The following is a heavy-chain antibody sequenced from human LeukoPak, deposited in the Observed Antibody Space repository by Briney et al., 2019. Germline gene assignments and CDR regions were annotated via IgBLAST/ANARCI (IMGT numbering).Heavy chain of an antibody. Sequence: SETLSLTCTVSGASISRYYWSWIRQPPGKGLEWIAYTSYGGTTSYNPSLKSRVIISLDTSKNQFSLKLSSVTAADTAVYYCARGDITAAGAPFDYWGQGTLVTVSS. J-gene: IGHJ4*02. CDR2: TSYGGTT. CDR1: GASISRYY. CDR3: ARGDITAAGAPFDY. D-gene: IGHD6-13*01. V-gene: IGHV4-59*12.